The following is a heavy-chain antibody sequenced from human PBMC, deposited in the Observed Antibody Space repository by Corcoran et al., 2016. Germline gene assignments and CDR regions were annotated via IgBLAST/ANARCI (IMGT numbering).Heavy chain of an antibody. Sequence: EVQLVESGGGLVQPGRSLRLSCTASGFTFGDYAMSWFRQAPGKGLEWVGFIRSKAYGGTTEYAASVKGRFTISRDDSKSIAYLQMNSLKTEDTAVYYCTRGKLHGISGSYYAAYWGQGTLVTVSS. V-gene: IGHV3-49*03. J-gene: IGHJ4*02. CDR1: GFTFGDYA. D-gene: IGHD1-26*01. CDR3: TRGKLHGISGSYYAAY. CDR2: IRSKAYGGTT.